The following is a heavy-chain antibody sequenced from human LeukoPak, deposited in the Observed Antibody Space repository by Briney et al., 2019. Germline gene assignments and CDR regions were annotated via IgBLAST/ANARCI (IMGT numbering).Heavy chain of an antibody. J-gene: IGHJ6*04. D-gene: IGHD3-9*01. Sequence: SETQSLTCAVYGGSFTGYYWNWIRQPPGKGLEWIGEIEHSGSTKYNPSLRSRVIISADTSKNQFSLKMSSVTAADTAVYYCARTSGDWLSWAWIGVDVWGKGTTVTVSS. CDR3: ARTSGDWLSWAWIGVDV. V-gene: IGHV4-34*01. CDR2: IEHSGST. CDR1: GGSFTGYY.